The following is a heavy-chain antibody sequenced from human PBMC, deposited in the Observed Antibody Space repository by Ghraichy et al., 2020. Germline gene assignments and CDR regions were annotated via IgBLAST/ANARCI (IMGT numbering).Heavy chain of an antibody. CDR2: IKMEGSGT. J-gene: IGHJ4*02. D-gene: IGHD3-10*01. Sequence: GGSLRLSCAASGFTLSDYWMHWVRQVPGKGLVWVSRIKMEGSGTDYADSVKGRFTISRDNAKNTVYWQMKSLRAEDTAVYYCVRAYGYWGQGTLVTVSS. CDR3: VRAYGY. V-gene: IGHV3-74*01. CDR1: GFTLSDYW.